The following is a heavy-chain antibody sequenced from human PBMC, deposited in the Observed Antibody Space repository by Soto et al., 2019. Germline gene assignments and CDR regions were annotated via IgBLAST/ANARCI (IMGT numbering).Heavy chain of an antibody. CDR2: ISSRTTYT. CDR3: AGGSSGDYGDYALDY. CDR1: GFTFGDYY. J-gene: IGHJ4*02. V-gene: IGHV3-11*05. D-gene: IGHD4-17*01. Sequence: QVPLVESGGGLVKPGGSLRLSCAASGFTFGDYYMSWIRQAPGKGLEWVSYISSRTTYTNYADPVKGRFTISRDNAKNSLYLQMSSLRAEDTAVYYCAGGSSGDYGDYALDYWGQGALVTVSS.